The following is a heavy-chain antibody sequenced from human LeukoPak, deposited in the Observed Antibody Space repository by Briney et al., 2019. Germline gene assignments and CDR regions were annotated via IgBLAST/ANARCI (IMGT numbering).Heavy chain of an antibody. CDR1: GGSFSAYC. V-gene: IGHV4-34*01. CDR2: INHSGST. Sequence: SETLSLTCAAYGGSFSAYCWSWIRQPPGKGLEWIGGINHSGSTNYNPSLKSRVTISIDASKNQFSLKLSSVTAADTAVYYCARGPPTYYYYMDVWGKGTTVTVPS. J-gene: IGHJ6*03. CDR3: ARGPPTYYYYMDV. D-gene: IGHD4-17*01.